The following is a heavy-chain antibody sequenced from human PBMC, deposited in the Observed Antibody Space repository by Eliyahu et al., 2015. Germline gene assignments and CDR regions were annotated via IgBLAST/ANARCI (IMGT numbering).Heavy chain of an antibody. V-gene: IGHV3-48*03. CDR1: GFTFSSYE. J-gene: IGHJ4*02. CDR2: ISGSGSNR. CDR3: ARERPTSGFDY. Sequence: EVQLVESGXGLVQPGGSLRLXCTASGFTFSSYEMNWVRQAXGKGLEWVSYISGSGSNRDYADSVEGRFTISRDNAKNSLYLQMNSLRAEDTALYYCARERPTSGFDYWGQGTLVTVSS. D-gene: IGHD3-10*01.